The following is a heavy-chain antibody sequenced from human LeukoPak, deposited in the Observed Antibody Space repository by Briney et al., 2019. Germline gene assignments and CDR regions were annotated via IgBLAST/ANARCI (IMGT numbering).Heavy chain of an antibody. Sequence: GASVKLSCKSSAYTFTSCGISWVRQAPGQGLEWMGWISAYNGNTNYAQKLQGRVTMTTDTSTSTAYMELRSLRSDDTAVYYCALYSSGWPDYWGQGTLVTVSS. CDR1: AYTFTSCG. V-gene: IGHV1-18*01. D-gene: IGHD6-19*01. CDR2: ISAYNGNT. CDR3: ALYSSGWPDY. J-gene: IGHJ4*02.